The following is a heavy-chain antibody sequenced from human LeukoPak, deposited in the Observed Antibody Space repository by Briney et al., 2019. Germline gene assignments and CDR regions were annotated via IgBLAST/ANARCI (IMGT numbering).Heavy chain of an antibody. J-gene: IGHJ4*02. Sequence: ASVKVSCKASGYTFTGYYMHWVRQAPGQGLEWMGWINPNSGGTNYAQKFQGRVTMTRDTSISTAYMELSSLRSEDTAVYYCARGVRGVRNYFDYWGQGTLVTVSS. CDR3: ARGVRGVRNYFDY. CDR1: GYTFTGYY. CDR2: INPNSGGT. D-gene: IGHD3-10*02. V-gene: IGHV1-2*02.